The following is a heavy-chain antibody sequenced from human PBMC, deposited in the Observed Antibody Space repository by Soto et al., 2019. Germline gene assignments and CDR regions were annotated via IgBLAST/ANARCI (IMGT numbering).Heavy chain of an antibody. CDR1: GGSFSGYY. CDR2: INHSGST. Sequence: QVQLQQWGAGLLKPSETLSLTCAVYGGSFSGYYWSWIRQPPGKGLEWIGEINHSGSTNYNPSLKSRVTIAVDTSKNQCSLKLSSVTAADTAVYYCARDSSGYDIDYWGQGTLVTVSS. D-gene: IGHD3-22*01. J-gene: IGHJ4*02. V-gene: IGHV4-34*01. CDR3: ARDSSGYDIDY.